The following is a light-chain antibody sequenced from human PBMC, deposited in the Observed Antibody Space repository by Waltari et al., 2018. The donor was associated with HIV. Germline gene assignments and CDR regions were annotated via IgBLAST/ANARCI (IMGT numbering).Light chain of an antibody. CDR2: EVS. CDR1: SSAGGRYNT. Sequence: QHALTQPASVSGSPGQSLTLSCTGTSSAGGRYNTLSCYQQHPGKDPKLRIYEVSQLPSGVSNRFSGSKSGNTAALTISGLQAEDEADYYCCSYAGSSTSVVFGGGTKLTVL. V-gene: IGLV2-23*02. CDR3: CSYAGSSTSVV. J-gene: IGLJ2*01.